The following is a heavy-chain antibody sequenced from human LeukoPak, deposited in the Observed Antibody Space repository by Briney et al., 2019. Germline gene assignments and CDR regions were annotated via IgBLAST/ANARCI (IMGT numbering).Heavy chain of an antibody. CDR2: INPSSGGT. Sequence: ASVKVSCKASGYTFTSYDINWVRQATGQGLEWMGWINPSSGGTNYAQKFQGRVTMTRDTSISTAYMELSRLRSDDTAVYYCARDRGTIFGVVTVIDYWGQGTLVTVSS. J-gene: IGHJ4*02. CDR3: ARDRGTIFGVVTVIDY. CDR1: GYTFTSYD. V-gene: IGHV1-2*02. D-gene: IGHD3-3*01.